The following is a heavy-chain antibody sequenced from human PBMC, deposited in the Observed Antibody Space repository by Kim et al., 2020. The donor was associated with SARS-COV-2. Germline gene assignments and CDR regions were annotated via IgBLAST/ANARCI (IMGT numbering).Heavy chain of an antibody. D-gene: IGHD1-26*01. CDR3: ASSLLSHSGDDY. V-gene: IGHV1-69*13. CDR1: GGTFSSYA. Sequence: SVKVSCKASGGTFSSYAISWVRQAPGQGLEWMGGIIPIFGTANYAQKFQGRVTITADESTSTAYMELSSLRSEDTAVYYCASSLLSHSGDDYWGQGTLVTVSS. J-gene: IGHJ4*02. CDR2: IIPIFGTA.